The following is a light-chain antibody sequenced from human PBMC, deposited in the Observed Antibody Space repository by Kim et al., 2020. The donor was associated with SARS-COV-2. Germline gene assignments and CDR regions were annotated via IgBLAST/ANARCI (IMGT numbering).Light chain of an antibody. J-gene: IGLJ1*01. CDR1: AGAVTSGNW. Sequence: GGTVTVTCASTAGAVTSGNWPTWFQQKPRPPPRPLFYSTTNKYSCTPTRFSGSLLGGKAALTLSGVQPDDEADYYCLLYFDGGNFVFGTGTKVTVL. V-gene: IGLV7-43*01. CDR3: LLYFDGGNFV. CDR2: STT.